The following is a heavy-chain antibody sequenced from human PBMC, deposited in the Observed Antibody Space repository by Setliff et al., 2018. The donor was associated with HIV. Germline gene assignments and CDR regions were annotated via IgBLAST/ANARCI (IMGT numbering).Heavy chain of an antibody. Sequence: SETLSLTCAVYGGSFSGYYWTWIRQSPGEGLEWIGESNHNGNTNCNSSLKSRVTISVDTSKNQISLKLSSVTAADTAVYYCASHLPPYSGNFDYWGHGTLVTVSS. CDR1: GGSFSGYY. D-gene: IGHD1-26*01. CDR2: SNHNGNT. J-gene: IGHJ4*01. V-gene: IGHV4-34*01. CDR3: ASHLPPYSGNFDY.